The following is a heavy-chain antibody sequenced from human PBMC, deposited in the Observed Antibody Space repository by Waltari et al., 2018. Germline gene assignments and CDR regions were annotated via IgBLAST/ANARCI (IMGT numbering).Heavy chain of an antibody. D-gene: IGHD6-6*01. V-gene: IGHV3-23*01. CDR3: AKYGRQLVRRWFDP. CDR2: ISGSGGST. CDR1: GFTLSSYA. J-gene: IGHJ5*02. Sequence: EVQLLESGGGLVQHGGALRLSCAASGFTLSSYAMRWVRQAPGKGLEWVSAISGSGGSTYYADSVKGRFTISRDNSKNTLYLQMNSLRAEDTAVYYCAKYGRQLVRRWFDPWGQGTLVTVSS.